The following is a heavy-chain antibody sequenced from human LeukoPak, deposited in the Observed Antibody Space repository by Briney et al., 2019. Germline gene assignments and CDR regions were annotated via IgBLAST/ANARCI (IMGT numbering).Heavy chain of an antibody. J-gene: IGHJ4*02. CDR2: ISDSGTTE. CDR1: GFSLSSFQ. D-gene: IGHD2-2*01. Sequence: QPGGSLRLSCAASGFSLSSFQMNWVRQAPGKGLEWISYISDSGTTEYYADSVKGRFTISRDNAKNSLYLQMNSLRVEDTAVYYCARDTKYAFDNWGQGTLVTVSS. V-gene: IGHV3-48*03. CDR3: ARDTKYAFDN.